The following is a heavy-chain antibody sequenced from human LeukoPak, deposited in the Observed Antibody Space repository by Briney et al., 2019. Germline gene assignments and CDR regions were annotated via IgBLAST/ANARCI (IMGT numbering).Heavy chain of an antibody. V-gene: IGHV3-53*04. CDR2: IYSGGST. D-gene: IGHD3-22*01. Sequence: PGGSLRLSCAASGFTVSSNYMSWVRQAPGKGLEWVSVIYSGGSTYYADSVKGRFTIPRHNSKNTLYLQMNSLRAEDTAVYYCARVRGGRAGYYPYYYYGMDVWGQGTTVTVSS. CDR1: GFTVSSNY. CDR3: ARVRGGRAGYYPYYYYGMDV. J-gene: IGHJ6*02.